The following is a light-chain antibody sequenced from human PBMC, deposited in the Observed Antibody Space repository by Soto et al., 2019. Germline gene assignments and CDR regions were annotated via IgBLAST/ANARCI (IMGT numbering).Light chain of an antibody. Sequence: VIWMTQSPSLLSASTGDRVTISCRLRQGLRSSLAWYQQKPGKAPELLIYAASTLQSGVPSRFSGSGSGTDFPLTISCLQSEDFATYYCQQYYSCPLTFGGGTKVESK. V-gene: IGKV1D-8*01. CDR3: QQYYSCPLT. CDR2: AAS. CDR1: QGLRSS. J-gene: IGKJ4*01.